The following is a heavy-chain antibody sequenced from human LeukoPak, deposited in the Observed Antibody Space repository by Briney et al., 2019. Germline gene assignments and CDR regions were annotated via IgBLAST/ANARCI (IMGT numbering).Heavy chain of an antibody. J-gene: IGHJ4*02. D-gene: IGHD6-6*01. Sequence: SVKVSCKASGGAFSSYAISWVRQAPGQGLEWMGRIIPIFGTANYAQKFQGRVTITTDESTSTAYMELSSLRSEDTAVYSCARDISSSSPLDYWGQGTLVTVSS. CDR3: ARDISSSSPLDY. CDR1: GGAFSSYA. V-gene: IGHV1-69*05. CDR2: IIPIFGTA.